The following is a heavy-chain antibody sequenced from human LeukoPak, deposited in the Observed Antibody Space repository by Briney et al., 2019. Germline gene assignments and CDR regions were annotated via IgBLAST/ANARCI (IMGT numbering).Heavy chain of an antibody. J-gene: IGHJ5*02. CDR3: ARGYDFWSGYPFDP. D-gene: IGHD3-3*01. V-gene: IGHV4-59*01. CDR2: IYYSGST. CDR1: GGSISSYY. Sequence: SETLSLTCTVSGGSISSYYWSWIRQPPGKGLEWIGYIYYSGSTNYNPSLKSRVTISVDTSKNLFSLKLSSVTAADTAVYYCARGYDFWSGYPFDPWGQGTLVTVSS.